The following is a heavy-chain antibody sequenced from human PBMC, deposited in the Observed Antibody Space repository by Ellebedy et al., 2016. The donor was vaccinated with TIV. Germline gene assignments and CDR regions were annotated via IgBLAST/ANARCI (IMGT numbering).Heavy chain of an antibody. D-gene: IGHD2-2*01. Sequence: MPSETLSLTCSVSRGSISSYYWSWIRQPPGKGLEWIGDIFHSGNTNYNPSLKSRVTISVDTSKNQFSLKLSSVTAADTAVYYCARLTLVVVPAAHYWYFDLWGRGTLVTVSS. J-gene: IGHJ2*01. CDR1: RGSISSYY. CDR3: ARLTLVVVPAAHYWYFDL. CDR2: IFHSGNT. V-gene: IGHV4-59*08.